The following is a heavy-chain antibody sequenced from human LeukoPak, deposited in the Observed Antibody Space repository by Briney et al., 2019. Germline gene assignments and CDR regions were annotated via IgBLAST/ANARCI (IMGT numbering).Heavy chain of an antibody. CDR1: GGPISSGGYS. V-gene: IGHV4-30-2*01. J-gene: IGHJ4*02. CDR2: IYHSGST. Sequence: SETLSLTCAVSGGPISSGGYSWSWIRQPPGKGLEWIGYIYHSGSTYYNPSLKSRVTISVDRSKNQFSLKLSSVTAADTAVYYCARAPESGYDLNSGWTQGRYFDYWGQGTLVTVSS. CDR3: ARAPESGYDLNSGWTQGRYFDY. D-gene: IGHD5-12*01.